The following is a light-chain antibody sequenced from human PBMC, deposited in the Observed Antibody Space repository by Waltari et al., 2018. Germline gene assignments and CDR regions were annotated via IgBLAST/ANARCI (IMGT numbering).Light chain of an antibody. Sequence: EILLTQSPGTLSLSPRERATLSCRASQSVGSSYFVWYQQKPGQAPRLLIYGASSRATGIPDRFSGSGSGTDFTLTISRLEPEDFAVYYCQQFGSSPLTFGGGTKVEIK. V-gene: IGKV3-20*01. J-gene: IGKJ4*01. CDR2: GAS. CDR1: QSVGSSY. CDR3: QQFGSSPLT.